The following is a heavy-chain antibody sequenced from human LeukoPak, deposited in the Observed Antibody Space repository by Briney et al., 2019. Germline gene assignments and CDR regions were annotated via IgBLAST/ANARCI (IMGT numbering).Heavy chain of an antibody. CDR3: ARGLRITGTAVDYYYGMDV. V-gene: IGHV3-21*01. CDR2: ISSGSSYI. CDR1: GFTFSTYS. D-gene: IGHD1-7*01. Sequence: GGSLRLSCAASGFTFSTYSMNWVRQAPGKGLEWVSSISSGSSYISYADSVKGRFTVSRDNAKNSLYLQMNSLRAEDTAVYYCARGLRITGTAVDYYYGMDVWGQGTTVTVSS. J-gene: IGHJ6*02.